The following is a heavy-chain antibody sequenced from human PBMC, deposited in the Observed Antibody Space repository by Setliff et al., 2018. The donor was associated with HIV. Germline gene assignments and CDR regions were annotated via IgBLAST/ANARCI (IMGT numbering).Heavy chain of an antibody. CDR2: FDPEDDET. V-gene: IGHV1-24*01. CDR3: ATSGFYDILTGPTPGVFDI. CDR1: GYSLTELS. D-gene: IGHD3-9*01. Sequence: GASLKLSCKVSGYSLTELSIHWVRQAPGEGLEWMGGFDPEDDETVYAEKFQGRVTMTEDTSTDTAYMSLNILRSEDTAMYYCATSGFYDILTGPTPGVFDIWGQGTMVTVSS. J-gene: IGHJ3*02.